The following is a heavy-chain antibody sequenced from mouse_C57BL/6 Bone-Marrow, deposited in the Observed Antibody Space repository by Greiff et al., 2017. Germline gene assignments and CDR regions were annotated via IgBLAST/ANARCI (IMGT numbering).Heavy chain of an antibody. CDR3: ARRGYFDY. CDR1: GYTFTDYN. Sequence: VQLQQSGPELVKPGASVKIPCKASGYTFTDYNMDWVKQSHGKSLEWIGDINPNNGGTIYNQKFKGKATLTGDKSSSTAYMELRSLTSEDTAVYYCARRGYFDYWGQGTTLTVSS. CDR2: INPNNGGT. J-gene: IGHJ2*01. V-gene: IGHV1-18*01.